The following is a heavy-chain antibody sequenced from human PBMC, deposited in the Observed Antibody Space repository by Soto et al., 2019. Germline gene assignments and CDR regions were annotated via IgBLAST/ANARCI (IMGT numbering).Heavy chain of an antibody. CDR3: ARVESSGTSKYFIDY. J-gene: IGHJ4*02. V-gene: IGHV3-30*03. CDR2: TSYDGGKM. D-gene: IGHD3-10*01. Sequence: QVQLVESGGGALQPGGSLRLSCAASGFTFQNYSMHWVRQAPGKGLEWVAVTSYDGGKMFYADSVQGRFTISRDNSKYTLDLQMNSLRPGDTAVYYCARVESSGTSKYFIDYWGQGTLVTVSS. CDR1: GFTFQNYS.